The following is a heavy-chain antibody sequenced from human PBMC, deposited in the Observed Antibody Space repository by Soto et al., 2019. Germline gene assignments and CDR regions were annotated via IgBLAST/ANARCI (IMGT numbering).Heavy chain of an antibody. CDR2: ISWNSNII. V-gene: IGHV3-9*01. D-gene: IGHD2-15*01. J-gene: IGHJ4*02. CDR1: GFTFDDYA. Sequence: EVQLVESGGGLVQPGRSLRLSCAASGFTFDDYAMHWVRRVPGKGLEWVSSISWNSNIIGYADSVKGRFTISRDNAKNSLYLHMNSLRPEDTALYYCAKGGPDGFCSGGRCYFDYWGQGTLVTVSS. CDR3: AKGGPDGFCSGGRCYFDY.